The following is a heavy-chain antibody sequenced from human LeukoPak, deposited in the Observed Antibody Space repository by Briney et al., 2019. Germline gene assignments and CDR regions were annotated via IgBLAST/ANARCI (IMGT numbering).Heavy chain of an antibody. D-gene: IGHD3-22*01. Sequence: GGSLRLSCAASGFTVSSNYMSWVRQAPGKGLEWVSVIYSGGSTYYADSVKGRLTISRDNSKDTLYLQMNSLRAEDTAVYYCARVNYYDSSGYYYEYFDYWGQGTLVTVSS. J-gene: IGHJ4*02. CDR2: IYSGGST. V-gene: IGHV3-53*01. CDR3: ARVNYYDSSGYYYEYFDY. CDR1: GFTVSSNY.